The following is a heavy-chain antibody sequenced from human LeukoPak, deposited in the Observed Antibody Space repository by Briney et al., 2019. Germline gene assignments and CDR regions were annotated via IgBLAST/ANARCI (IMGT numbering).Heavy chain of an antibody. V-gene: IGHV6-1*01. D-gene: IGHD6-19*01. CDR1: GDTVSSNGAA. J-gene: IGHJ4*02. CDR3: ARDREWQRLGQFDY. Sequence: SQTLSLTCAISGDTVSSNGAAWNWIRQSPSRGLEWLGRTYYRSKWYTDYAESMRGRITINPDTSKNQFSLQLNSVTPEDTAMYYCARDREWQRLGQFDYWGQGTVVTVSS. CDR2: TYYRSKWYT.